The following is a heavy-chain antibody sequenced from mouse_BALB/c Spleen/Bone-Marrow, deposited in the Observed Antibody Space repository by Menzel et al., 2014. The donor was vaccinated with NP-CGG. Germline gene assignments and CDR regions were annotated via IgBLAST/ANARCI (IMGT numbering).Heavy chain of an antibody. Sequence: VQLQQSGPELVKPGASVMMSCKASGYTFTSYVIHWVKQKPGQGLEWIAYINPYNDDTKYNEKLKGKATLTSDKSSSTANMEFSSLTSEDSAVFYCARRGITNYYGLDYWGQGTSVTVSS. J-gene: IGHJ4*01. V-gene: IGHV1-14*01. CDR3: ARRGITNYYGLDY. D-gene: IGHD2-4*01. CDR1: GYTFTSYV. CDR2: INPYNDDT.